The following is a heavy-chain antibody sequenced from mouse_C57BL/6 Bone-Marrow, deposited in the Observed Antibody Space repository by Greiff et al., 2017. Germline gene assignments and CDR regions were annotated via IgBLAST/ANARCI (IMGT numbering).Heavy chain of an antibody. V-gene: IGHV3-6*01. D-gene: IGHD3-1*01. J-gene: IGHJ2*01. CDR1: GYSITSGYY. CDR3: ARGPGRYYFDY. Sequence: EVKLLESGPGLVKPSQSLSLTCSVTGYSITSGYYWNWIRQFPGNKLEWMGYIRYDGSTNYNPSLKNRITITRDTSKNQFFLKLNAETTEDTATYYCARGPGRYYFDYWGQGTTLTVSS. CDR2: IRYDGST.